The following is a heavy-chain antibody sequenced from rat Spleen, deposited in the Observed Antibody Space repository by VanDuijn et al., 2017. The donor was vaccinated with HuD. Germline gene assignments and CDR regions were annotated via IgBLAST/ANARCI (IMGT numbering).Heavy chain of an antibody. J-gene: IGHJ2*01. V-gene: IGHV5-29*01. CDR2: ISYGDSSVHSGT. D-gene: IGHD1-9*01. CDR3: ARHGYNSYFDY. CDR1: GFTFCDYG. Sequence: EVQLVASGGGSVQPGRSRRLSCAADGFTFCDYGVPWVRQAPTMGLEWVATISYGDSSVHSGTYYRDSVKGRFTISRDNAKSTLSLQMDSLRSEHTATYYCARHGYNSYFDYWGQGVMVTVSS.